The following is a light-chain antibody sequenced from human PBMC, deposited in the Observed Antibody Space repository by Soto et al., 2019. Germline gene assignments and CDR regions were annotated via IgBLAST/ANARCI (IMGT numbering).Light chain of an antibody. J-gene: IGKJ5*01. V-gene: IGKV1-5*01. Sequence: DIQVTQSPPTLSASVGDRVTITCRASQTISTWMAWYQQKPGKAPKLLVYDASTLQSGVASRFSGSGSGTEFTLTISSLQPEDFATYYCQQHGQWPITFGQGTRLEIK. CDR3: QQHGQWPIT. CDR1: QTISTW. CDR2: DAS.